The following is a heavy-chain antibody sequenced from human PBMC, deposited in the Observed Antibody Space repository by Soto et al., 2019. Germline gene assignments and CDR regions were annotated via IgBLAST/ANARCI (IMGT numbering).Heavy chain of an antibody. CDR2: IRSKAYGGTT. J-gene: IGHJ3*02. V-gene: IGHV3-49*04. Sequence: GSLRLTFTASDFTFGDYAMSWVRQAPGKGLEWVGFIRSKAYGGTTGYAASVKGRFTISRDDSKSIAYLQMNSLKTEDTAVYYCTKYSGSYSEGAFDIWGQGTMVTVSS. D-gene: IGHD1-26*01. CDR1: DFTFGDYA. CDR3: TKYSGSYSEGAFDI.